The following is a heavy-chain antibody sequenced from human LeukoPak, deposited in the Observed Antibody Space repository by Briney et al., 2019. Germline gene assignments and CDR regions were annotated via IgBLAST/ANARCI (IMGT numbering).Heavy chain of an antibody. CDR3: AREWGRIAVAGGPGY. J-gene: IGHJ4*02. V-gene: IGHV3-33*01. CDR1: GFIFSNYG. D-gene: IGHD6-19*01. Sequence: GESLRLSCKASGFIFSNYGMHWVRQAPGRGLEWLALIWYDGQTKFYADSVKGRFTTSRENSGNTLFLHMTSLRVEDTAVYYCAREWGRIAVAGGPGYWGQGALVTVSS. CDR2: IWYDGQTK.